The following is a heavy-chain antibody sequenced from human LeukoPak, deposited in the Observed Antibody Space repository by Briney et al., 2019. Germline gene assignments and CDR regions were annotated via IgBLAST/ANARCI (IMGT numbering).Heavy chain of an antibody. CDR3: ATERLDTSGTKLDY. V-gene: IGHV3-30*02. J-gene: IGHJ4*02. CDR1: RFTFSDYA. D-gene: IGHD3-22*01. CDR2: IRYDGSTK. Sequence: GGSLRLSCAASRFTFSDYAMHWVRQAPGKGLEWVAFIRYDGSTKYYADSVNGRFTISRDNSKNTLYLQPNSLRAEDTAVYYCATERLDTSGTKLDYWGQGTLVTVSS.